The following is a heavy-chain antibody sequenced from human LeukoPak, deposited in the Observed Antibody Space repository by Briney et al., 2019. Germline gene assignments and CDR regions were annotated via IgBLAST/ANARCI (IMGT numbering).Heavy chain of an antibody. J-gene: IGHJ6*02. CDR1: GGSIISSSSY. D-gene: IGHD3-10*01. V-gene: IGHV4-39*02. CDR3: ARDLDGAWFPSNYYYYGMDV. CDR2: TYYNGNT. Sequence: SETLSLTCTVSGGSIISSSSYWGWIRQPPKKGLEWIGATYYNGNTYYNRSLRSRVTMSVDTSKNQFSLKLNSVTAADTAVYYCARDLDGAWFPSNYYYYGMDVWGQGTTVTVSS.